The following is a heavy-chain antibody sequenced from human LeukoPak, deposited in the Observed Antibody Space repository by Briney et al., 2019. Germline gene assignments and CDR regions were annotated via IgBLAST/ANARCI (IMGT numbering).Heavy chain of an antibody. J-gene: IGHJ4*02. CDR1: GFTFSSYA. CDR3: ARDLSYGGSSWYYFDY. CDR2: ISYDGSNK. Sequence: GGSLRLSCAASGFTFSSYAMHWVRQAPGKGLEWVAVISYDGSNKYYADSVKGRFTISRDNSKNTLYLQMNSLRAEDTAVYYCARDLSYGGSSWYYFDYWGQGTLVTVSS. V-gene: IGHV3-30*01. D-gene: IGHD6-13*01.